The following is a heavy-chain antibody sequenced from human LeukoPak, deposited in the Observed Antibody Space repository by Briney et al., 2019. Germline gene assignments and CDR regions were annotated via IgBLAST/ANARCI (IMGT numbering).Heavy chain of an antibody. J-gene: IGHJ5*02. Sequence: PGGSLRLSCAASGFTFSSYSMNWVRQAPGNGLEWVSPISSSSYIYYADSVKGRFTISRDNAKNSLYLQMNSLRAEDTAVYYCARSFFGVVPFDPWGQGTLVTVSS. CDR1: GFTFSSYS. D-gene: IGHD3-3*01. V-gene: IGHV3-21*01. CDR3: ARSFFGVVPFDP. CDR2: ISSSSYI.